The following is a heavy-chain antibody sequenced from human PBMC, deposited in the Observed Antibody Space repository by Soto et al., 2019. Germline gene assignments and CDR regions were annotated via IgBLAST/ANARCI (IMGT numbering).Heavy chain of an antibody. Sequence: QLQLQESGSGLVKPSQTLSLTCAVSGGSISSGGYSWSWIRQPPGKGLEWIGYIYHSGSTYYNPSLKNRVTISVDRSKNQFYLKLSSVTAADTAVYYCARVAAAGPVDYWGQGTLVTVSS. CDR2: IYHSGST. D-gene: IGHD6-13*01. CDR3: ARVAAAGPVDY. V-gene: IGHV4-30-2*01. J-gene: IGHJ4*02. CDR1: GGSISSGGYS.